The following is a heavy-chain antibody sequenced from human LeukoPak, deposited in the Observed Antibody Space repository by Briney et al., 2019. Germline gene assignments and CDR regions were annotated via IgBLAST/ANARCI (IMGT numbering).Heavy chain of an antibody. Sequence: PSETLSLTCAVSGASIITGSPYWGWIRQSPGKGPEWIGTVYYSGSIYYNLSLKSRVTLSVDTSKNQFSLRLTSVTASDTAVYFCARHRGSGSSSIPFDYWGQGTLVTVSS. J-gene: IGHJ4*02. CDR1: GASIITGSPY. CDR2: VYYSGSI. V-gene: IGHV4-39*01. CDR3: ARHRGSGSSSIPFDY. D-gene: IGHD3-10*01.